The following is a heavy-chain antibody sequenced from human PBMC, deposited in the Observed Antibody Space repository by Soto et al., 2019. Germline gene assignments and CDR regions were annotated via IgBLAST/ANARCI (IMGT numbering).Heavy chain of an antibody. D-gene: IGHD3-9*01. J-gene: IGHJ1*01. Sequence: EVQLVESGGGLVQPGGSLRLSCAASGFSLSSYWMSWVRQAPGKGLEWVANIKQDGSEKYYVDSVKGRFTISRDNAKNSLHLQMNSLRAEDTAVYYCAREPVNSDDWYGYFQHWGQGTLVTVSS. V-gene: IGHV3-7*03. CDR3: AREPVNSDDWYGYFQH. CDR2: IKQDGSEK. CDR1: GFSLSSYW.